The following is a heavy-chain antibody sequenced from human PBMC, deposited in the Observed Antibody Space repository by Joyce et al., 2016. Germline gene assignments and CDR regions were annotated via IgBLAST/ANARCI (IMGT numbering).Heavy chain of an antibody. D-gene: IGHD1/OR15-1a*01. CDR3: TRDETTSLAPYYYYGMDV. CDR2: IIPVCGSA. J-gene: IGHJ6*02. V-gene: IGHV1-69*06. Sequence: QEQLVQSGAEMKKPGTSVKVSCKASRDTFNKYGISWVRQAPGEGIEGMGRIIPVCGSANYAQKFQDRVTISADKSTSTAYMELSGLRAEDTAVYYCTRDETTSLAPYYYYGMDVWGQGTMVLVS. CDR1: RDTFNKYG.